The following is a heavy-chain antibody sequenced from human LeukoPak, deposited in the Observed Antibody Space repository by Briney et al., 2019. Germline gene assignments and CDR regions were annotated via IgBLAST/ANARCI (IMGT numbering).Heavy chain of an antibody. CDR3: ARDLPYCTSSSCYSLGWFDP. V-gene: IGHV3-7*01. Sequence: GGSLRLSCAASGFSLINYWMSWVRQAPGKGLEWVANIKPDGSEKYYVDSVKGRFTISRDNAKNSLYLQMNSLRAEDTAVYYCARDLPYCTSSSCYSLGWFDPWGLGTLVTVSS. CDR1: GFSLINYW. J-gene: IGHJ5*02. D-gene: IGHD2-2*02. CDR2: IKPDGSEK.